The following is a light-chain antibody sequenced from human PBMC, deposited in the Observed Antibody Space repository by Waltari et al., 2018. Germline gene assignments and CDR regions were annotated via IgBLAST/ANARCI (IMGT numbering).Light chain of an antibody. CDR3: SSYTSTSAIV. CDR2: DVT. V-gene: IGLV2-14*03. Sequence: QSALTQPASVSGSPGQSITISCTGTSSDVGGYNYVSWYQHHPGKAPKPMIFDVTRWPSGVSNRFSGSKSGNTASLTISGLQAEDEADYYCSSYTSTSAIVFGGGTKVTVL. CDR1: SSDVGGYNY. J-gene: IGLJ2*01.